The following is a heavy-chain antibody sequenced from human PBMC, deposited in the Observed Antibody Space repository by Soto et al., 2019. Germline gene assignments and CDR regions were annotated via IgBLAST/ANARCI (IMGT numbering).Heavy chain of an antibody. CDR1: GFTFSSYW. Sequence: PGGSLGLSCAASGFTFSSYWMHWVRQAPGKGLVWVSRINSDGSSTYYADSVKGRFTISRDNSKNTLYLQMNSLRAEDTAVYYCAYSSTPFDYWGQGTLVTVSS. J-gene: IGHJ4*02. D-gene: IGHD6-13*01. CDR2: INSDGSST. CDR3: AYSSTPFDY. V-gene: IGHV3-74*01.